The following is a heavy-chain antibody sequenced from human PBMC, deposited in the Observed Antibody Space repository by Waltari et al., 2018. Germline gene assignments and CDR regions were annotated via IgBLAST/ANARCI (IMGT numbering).Heavy chain of an antibody. CDR3: ARGGYGDWEPAIGY. V-gene: IGHV3-48*03. Sequence: EVQLVESGGGLVQPGGSLRLSCAASGFTFSSYEMNWVRQAPGKGLEWVSYISSSGSTIYYADSVKGRFTISRDNAKNSLYLQMNSLRAEDTAVYYCARGGYGDWEPAIGYWGQGTLVTVSS. CDR2: ISSSGSTI. CDR1: GFTFSSYE. J-gene: IGHJ4*02. D-gene: IGHD4-17*01.